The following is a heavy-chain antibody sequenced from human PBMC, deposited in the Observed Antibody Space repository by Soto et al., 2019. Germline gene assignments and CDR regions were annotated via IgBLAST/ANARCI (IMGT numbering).Heavy chain of an antibody. D-gene: IGHD2-21*01. Sequence: SETLSLTCSFSVGSIAYNSYYCGWIRQPPGKGLEWVGGIFYTGTTYYSPSLKDRVSISVDTPKNSFSLNLTSVTAADTAVYFCARLVVVAPVANVGGQGARVTVSS. CDR3: ARLVVVAPVANV. V-gene: IGHV4-39*02. CDR2: IFYTGTT. CDR1: VGSIAYNSYY. J-gene: IGHJ4*02.